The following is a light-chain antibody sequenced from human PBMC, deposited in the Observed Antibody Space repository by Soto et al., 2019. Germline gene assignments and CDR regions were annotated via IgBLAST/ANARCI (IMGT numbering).Light chain of an antibody. V-gene: IGLV2-14*01. CDR1: SSDVGTYNY. J-gene: IGLJ1*01. Sequence: QSVLTQPASVSGSPGQSITISCTGTSSDVGTYNYVSWYQQHPGKAPKLMIYEVSNRPPGVSNRFSGSKSGNTASLTISGLQAEDEADYYCSSYTGSSSFYVFGTGTKATVL. CDR3: SSYTGSSSFYV. CDR2: EVS.